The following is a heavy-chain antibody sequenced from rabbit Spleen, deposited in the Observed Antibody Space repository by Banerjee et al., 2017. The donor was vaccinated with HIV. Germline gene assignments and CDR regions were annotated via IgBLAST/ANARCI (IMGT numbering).Heavy chain of an antibody. J-gene: IGHJ4*01. Sequence: QEQLKETGGGLVQPGRSLTLSCKASGFDFSRYGVSWVRQAPGKGLEWIGYIDPIFGGTYYASWVNGRFSISRENTQNTLYLQLNSLTAADTATYFCARGGGLWGPGTLVTVS. CDR1: GFDFSRYG. CDR2: IDPIFGGT. CDR3: ARGGGL. V-gene: IGHV1S47*01.